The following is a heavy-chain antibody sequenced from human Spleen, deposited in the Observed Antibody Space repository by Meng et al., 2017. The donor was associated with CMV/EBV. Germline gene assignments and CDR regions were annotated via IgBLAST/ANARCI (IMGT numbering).Heavy chain of an antibody. CDR1: GYTFAGYY. CDR3: ARTYDLLKDGRDV. J-gene: IGHJ6*01. CDR2: INPDSGGT. D-gene: IGHD3-9*01. V-gene: IGHV1-2*02. Sequence: ASVKVSCKASGYTFAGYYIHWVRQDTGQGLEWMGWINPDSGGTNYAQKFQGRVTMTRDTPITTAYMELRSLRSDDTAIYYCARTYDLLKDGRDVWGPATTVTVSS.